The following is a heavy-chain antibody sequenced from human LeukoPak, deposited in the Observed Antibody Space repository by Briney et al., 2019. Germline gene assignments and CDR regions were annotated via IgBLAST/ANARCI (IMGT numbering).Heavy chain of an antibody. Sequence: PGGSLRLSCAASGFTFSSYGMHWVRQAPGKGLEWVAVISYDGSNKYYADSVKGRFTISRDNSKNTLYLQMNSLRAEDTAVYYCAKDPKRGYCTNGVCYTGGFDPWGQGTLVTVSS. CDR3: AKDPKRGYCTNGVCYTGGFDP. J-gene: IGHJ5*02. V-gene: IGHV3-30*18. CDR2: ISYDGSNK. D-gene: IGHD2-8*01. CDR1: GFTFSSYG.